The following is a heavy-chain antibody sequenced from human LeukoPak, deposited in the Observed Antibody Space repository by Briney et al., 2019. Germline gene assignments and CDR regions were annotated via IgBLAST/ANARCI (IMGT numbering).Heavy chain of an antibody. CDR2: ISGGGGTT. CDR1: GFTFDTYA. Sequence: GGSLRLSCAASGFTFDTYAMNWVRQAPGKGLEWVAVISGGGGTTNYADSVKGRFTISRDNSKKMIYLQMNSLRAEDTAVYYCARDHDSSGQYTTDIWGQGTMVTVSS. J-gene: IGHJ3*02. D-gene: IGHD3-22*01. V-gene: IGHV3-23*01. CDR3: ARDHDSSGQYTTDI.